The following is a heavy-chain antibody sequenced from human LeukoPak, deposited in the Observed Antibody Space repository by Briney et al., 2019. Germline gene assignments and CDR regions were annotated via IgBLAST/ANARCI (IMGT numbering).Heavy chain of an antibody. CDR3: ARDPSDYYYYGMDV. Sequence: PGGSLRLSCAASGFTFSSYWMSWVRQAPGKGLERVANIKQDGSEKYYVDSVKGRFTISRDNAKNSLYLQMNSLRAEDTAVYYCARDPSDYYYYGMDVWGQGTTVTVSS. CDR1: GFTFSSYW. V-gene: IGHV3-7*01. J-gene: IGHJ6*02. CDR2: IKQDGSEK.